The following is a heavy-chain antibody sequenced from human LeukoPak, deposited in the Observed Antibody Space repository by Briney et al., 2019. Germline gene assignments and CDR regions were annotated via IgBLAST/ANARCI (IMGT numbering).Heavy chain of an antibody. CDR2: IYYSGST. CDR1: GGSISTYY. D-gene: IGHD6-13*01. V-gene: IGHV4-59*01. J-gene: IGHJ2*01. CDR3: ARVYYSNSYDYWYFDL. Sequence: PSETLSLTCTVSGGSISTYYWSWIRQPPGKGLEWIAYIYYSGSTNYNPSLKSRVTISVDTSKNQFSLKLSSVTAADTAVYYCARVYYSNSYDYWYFDLWGRGTLVTVSS.